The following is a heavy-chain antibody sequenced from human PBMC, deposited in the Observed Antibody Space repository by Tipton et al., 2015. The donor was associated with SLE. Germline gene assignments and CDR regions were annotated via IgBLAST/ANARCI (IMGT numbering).Heavy chain of an antibody. V-gene: IGHV4-59*01. CDR1: GGSISSYY. D-gene: IGHD3-16*01. J-gene: IGHJ6*02. CDR3: ARIYAVGDHYYGMDV. CDR2: IYYSGST. Sequence: TLSLTCTVSGGSISSYYWSWIRQPPGKGLEWIGYIYYSGSTNYNPSLKSRVTISVDTSKNQFSLKLSSVTAADTAVYYCARIYAVGDHYYGMDVWGQGTTVTVSS.